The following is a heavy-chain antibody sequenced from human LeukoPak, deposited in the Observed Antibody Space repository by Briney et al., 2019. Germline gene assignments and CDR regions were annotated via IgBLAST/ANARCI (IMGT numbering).Heavy chain of an antibody. CDR2: IYYSGST. J-gene: IGHJ4*02. Sequence: SETLSLTCTVSGGSISSYYWSWIRQPPGKGLEWIGYIYYSGSTNYNPSLKSRVTISVDTSKNQFSLKLSSVTAADTAVYYCAREGRTAMDNWGQGTLVTVSS. CDR3: AREGRTAMDN. V-gene: IGHV4-59*01. D-gene: IGHD5-18*01. CDR1: GGSISSYY.